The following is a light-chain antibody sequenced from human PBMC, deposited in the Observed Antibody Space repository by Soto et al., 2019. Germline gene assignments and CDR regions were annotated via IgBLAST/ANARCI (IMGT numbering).Light chain of an antibody. CDR1: QSISFY. V-gene: IGKV1-5*03. J-gene: IGKJ1*01. Sequence: DIQMTQSPSTMSASVGDRVTITCWASQSISFYLAWYQQKPGTAPKLLIYKASSLATGVPSRFSGSGSGTEFTLTISSLQPDDFATFYCQHYNSNTWTFGQGTKV. CDR2: KAS. CDR3: QHYNSNTWT.